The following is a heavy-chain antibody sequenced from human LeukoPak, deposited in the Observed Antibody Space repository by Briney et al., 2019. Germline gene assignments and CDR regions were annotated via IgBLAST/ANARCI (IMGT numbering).Heavy chain of an antibody. CDR3: ALSVSGTLIN. CDR2: VNSDGKTT. V-gene: IGHV3-74*01. D-gene: IGHD6-19*01. Sequence: GGSLRLSCAASGSGFTFNNYWMHWVRQAPGKGLVWVSRVNSDGKTTTYADTVKGRFTISRDNAKNTMYLQMNSLTAEDTAVYFCALSVSGTLINWGQGTLVIVSS. J-gene: IGHJ4*02. CDR1: GSGFTFNNYW.